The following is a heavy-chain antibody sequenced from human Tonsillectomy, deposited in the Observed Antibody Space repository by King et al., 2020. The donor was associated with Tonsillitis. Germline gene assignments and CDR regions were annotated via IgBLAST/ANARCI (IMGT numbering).Heavy chain of an antibody. Sequence: EVQLVESGGALVQPGGSLRLSCVVSGFTFRNYWMTWVRQPPGKAPEWVASIRQDGSEIYSVDSVKGRFTISRDNAKNSLFLQMNSLRVEDTAVYYCARELRVSYWGQGTLVTVSS. CDR3: ARELRVSY. J-gene: IGHJ4*02. CDR1: GFTFRNYW. CDR2: IRQDGSEI. V-gene: IGHV3-7*03. D-gene: IGHD2-21*01.